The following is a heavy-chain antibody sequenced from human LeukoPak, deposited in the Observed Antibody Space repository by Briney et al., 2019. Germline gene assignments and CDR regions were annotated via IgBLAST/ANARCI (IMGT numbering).Heavy chain of an antibody. CDR1: GSTFTSYG. Sequence: GGSLRLSCVASGSTFTSYGMSWVRQAPGKRLEWVSGISGSGDATYYADSVKGRFTISRDNSKNTLYLQMNSLRAEETAVYYCAKLRGLSSSSENNWFDPWGQGTLVTVSS. CDR3: AKLRGLSSSSENNWFDP. V-gene: IGHV3-23*01. CDR2: ISGSGDAT. J-gene: IGHJ5*02. D-gene: IGHD6-6*01.